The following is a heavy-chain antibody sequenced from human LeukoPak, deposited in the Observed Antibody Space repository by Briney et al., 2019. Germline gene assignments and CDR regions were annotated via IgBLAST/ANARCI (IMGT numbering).Heavy chain of an antibody. CDR3: ARPSYCSGGTCYSGFDY. J-gene: IGHJ4*02. V-gene: IGHV5-51*01. CDR2: IYPTDSDT. D-gene: IGHD2-15*01. Sequence: GESLKISCKASGYSFTIYWIGWVRGVPGKGLEWMGIIYPTDSDTIYSPSFRGQVTISANKSISTAYLQWSSLKASDTAMYYFARPSYCSGGTCYSGFDYWGQGTLVTVSS. CDR1: GYSFTIYW.